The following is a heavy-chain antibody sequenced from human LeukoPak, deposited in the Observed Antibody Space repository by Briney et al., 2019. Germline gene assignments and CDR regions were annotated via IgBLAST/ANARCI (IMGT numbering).Heavy chain of an antibody. Sequence: ASVKVSCKASGYTFTGYYMHWVRQAPGQGLEWMGWINPNSGGTNYAQKFQGRVTMTRDTSISTAYMELSRLRSDDTAVYYCARLRIAAAATVGDYWGQGTLVTVSS. CDR1: GYTFTGYY. J-gene: IGHJ4*02. D-gene: IGHD6-13*01. V-gene: IGHV1-2*02. CDR3: ARLRIAAAATVGDY. CDR2: INPNSGGT.